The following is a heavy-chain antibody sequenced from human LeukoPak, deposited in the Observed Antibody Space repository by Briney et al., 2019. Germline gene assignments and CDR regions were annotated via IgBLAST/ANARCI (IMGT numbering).Heavy chain of an antibody. D-gene: IGHD3-10*01. CDR2: ISGSGGSS. CDR3: ARAVGYGAASYGFDT. CDR1: GFTFSSYA. Sequence: PGGSLRLSCAASGFTFSSYAMSWVRQAQGKGLEWVSAISGSGGSSYYADSVKGRFAISRDSAKNTLYLQMNSLRAEDTAVYYCARAVGYGAASYGFDTWGQGTMVTVSS. V-gene: IGHV3-23*01. J-gene: IGHJ3*02.